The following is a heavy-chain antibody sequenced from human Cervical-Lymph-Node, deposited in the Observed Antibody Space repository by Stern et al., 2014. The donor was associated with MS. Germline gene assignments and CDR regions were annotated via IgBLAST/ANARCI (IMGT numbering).Heavy chain of an antibody. CDR2: IIPILGLP. D-gene: IGHD1-1*01. CDR3: ARGVVSNRATATLHNLFDP. V-gene: IGHV1-69*09. J-gene: IGHJ5*02. CDR1: GGTFSSSYA. Sequence: QVQLVESGAEVKKPGSSVNVSCMASGGTFSSSYAITWMRQDPGPGLEWMGRIIPILGLPYYAQKFQGRVTITADTSTNTAYMGLNSLTSEDTAVYYCARGVVSNRATATLHNLFDPWGQGTLVTVSS.